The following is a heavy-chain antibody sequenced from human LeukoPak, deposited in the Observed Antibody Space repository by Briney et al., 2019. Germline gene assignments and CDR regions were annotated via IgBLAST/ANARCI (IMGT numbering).Heavy chain of an antibody. CDR3: AREAYCGGDCYSDSDAFDI. CDR1: GFTFSSYW. V-gene: IGHV3-7*01. D-gene: IGHD2-21*01. Sequence: AGGSLRLSCAASGFTFSSYWMSWVRQAPGKGLEWVANMKQDGSEKYYVDSVKGRFTISRDNAKNSLYLQMNSLRAEDTAVYYCAREAYCGGDCYSDSDAFDIWGQGTMVTASS. J-gene: IGHJ3*02. CDR2: MKQDGSEK.